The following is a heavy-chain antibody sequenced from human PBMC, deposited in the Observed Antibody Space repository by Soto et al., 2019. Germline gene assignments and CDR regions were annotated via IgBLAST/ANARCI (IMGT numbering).Heavy chain of an antibody. CDR3: ARHVPAAGYYYGMDV. CDR2: IIPIFGTA. Sequence: QVQLVQSGAEVKKPGSSVKVSCKASGGTFSSYAISWVRQAPGQGLEWVGGIIPIFGTANYAQKFQGRVTXTXXXSXSTAYMELSSLRSEDTAVYYCARHVPAAGYYYGMDVWGQGTTVTVSS. V-gene: IGHV1-69*05. CDR1: GGTFSSYA. D-gene: IGHD2-2*01. J-gene: IGHJ6*02.